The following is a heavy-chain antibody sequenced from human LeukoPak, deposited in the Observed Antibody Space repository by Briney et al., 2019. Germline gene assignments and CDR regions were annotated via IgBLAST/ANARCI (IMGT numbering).Heavy chain of an antibody. Sequence: SETLSLTCAVYGGSFSGYYWSWIRQPPGKGLEWIGEINHSGSTNYNPSLKSRVTISVDTSKNQFSLKLSSVTAADTAVYYCARTDLITMVRGVIITFDYWGQGTLVTVSS. CDR3: ARTDLITMVRGVIITFDY. CDR1: GGSFSGYY. D-gene: IGHD3-10*01. CDR2: INHSGST. V-gene: IGHV4-34*01. J-gene: IGHJ4*02.